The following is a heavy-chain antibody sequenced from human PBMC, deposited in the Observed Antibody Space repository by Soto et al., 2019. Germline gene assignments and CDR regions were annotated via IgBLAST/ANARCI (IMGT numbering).Heavy chain of an antibody. CDR2: IIPILGIA. D-gene: IGHD6-19*01. J-gene: IGHJ4*02. V-gene: IGHV1-69*04. Sequence: ASVKVSCKASGGTFSSYAISWVRQAPGQGLEWMGRIIPILGIANYAQKFQGRVTITADKSTSTAYMELSSLRSEDTAVYYCARDYSGASSGSNYFDYWGQGTLVTVSS. CDR3: ARDYSGASSGSNYFDY. CDR1: GGTFSSYA.